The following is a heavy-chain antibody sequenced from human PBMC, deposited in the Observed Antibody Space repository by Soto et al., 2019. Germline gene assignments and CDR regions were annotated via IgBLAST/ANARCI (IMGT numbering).Heavy chain of an antibody. Sequence: QVQLVESGGGVVQPGRSLRLSCAASGFTFSRYAMHWVRQAPGKGLEWVAVISYDGSNKYYADSVKGRFTISRDNSKNTLYLQMHSLRAEVTAVYYCARDQGYTSGWYLYYFDYWGHGTLVTVSS. CDR3: ARDQGYTSGWYLYYFDY. CDR1: GFTFSRYA. CDR2: ISYDGSNK. V-gene: IGHV3-30-3*01. J-gene: IGHJ4*01. D-gene: IGHD6-19*01.